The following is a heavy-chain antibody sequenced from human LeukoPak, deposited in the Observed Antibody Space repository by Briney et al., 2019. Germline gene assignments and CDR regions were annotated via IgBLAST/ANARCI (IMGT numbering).Heavy chain of an antibody. D-gene: IGHD2-15*01. CDR2: IYYSGST. V-gene: IGHV4-59*01. Sequence: PSETLSHTCTVSGGSISSYYWSWIRQPPGKGLEWIGYIYYSGSTNYNPSLKSRVTISVDKSKNQFSLKLSSVTAADTAVYYCARTLVVASYFDYWGQGTLVTVSS. CDR1: GGSISSYY. J-gene: IGHJ4*02. CDR3: ARTLVVASYFDY.